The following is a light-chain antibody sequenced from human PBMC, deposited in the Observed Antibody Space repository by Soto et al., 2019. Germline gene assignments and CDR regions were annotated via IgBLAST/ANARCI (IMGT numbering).Light chain of an antibody. V-gene: IGKV1-39*01. Sequence: DIQMTQSPSSLSASVGDRVTITCRASQSISSYLNWYQHKPGKAPKLLIYAASSLQSGVQSRFSGSGSGTDFTLTISTLQPEDFATYYCKHSYSTPFTVGPGTKVDIK. CDR3: KHSYSTPFT. CDR2: AAS. CDR1: QSISSY. J-gene: IGKJ3*01.